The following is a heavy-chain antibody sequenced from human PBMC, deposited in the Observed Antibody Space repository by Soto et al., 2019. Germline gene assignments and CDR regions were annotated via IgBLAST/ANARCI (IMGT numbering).Heavy chain of an antibody. J-gene: IGHJ3*02. CDR3: ARPRPSGPGYAFDI. Sequence: PSATLSLTCTVSGGSIRSSSYYWGWIRQPPGKGLEWIGSIYYSGSTYYSPSLKSRVTISVDTSKNQFSLKLSSVTAADTAVYYCARPRPSGPGYAFDIWGQGTMVT. D-gene: IGHD1-26*01. CDR2: IYYSGST. CDR1: GGSIRSSSYY. V-gene: IGHV4-39*01.